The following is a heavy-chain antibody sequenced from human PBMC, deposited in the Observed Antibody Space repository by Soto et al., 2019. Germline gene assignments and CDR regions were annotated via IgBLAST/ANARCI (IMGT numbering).Heavy chain of an antibody. Sequence: QVHLVESGGGVVQPGRSLRLSCAASGFTFSSYAMHWVRQAPGKGLEWVAVISYDGSNKYYTDSVKGRFTISRDTSMNTLFLQMNSLRAEDTAVYYCARDVVPIAARCVGWFDPWGQGTLVTVSS. V-gene: IGHV3-30-3*01. CDR2: ISYDGSNK. CDR3: ARDVVPIAARCVGWFDP. CDR1: GFTFSSYA. D-gene: IGHD6-6*01. J-gene: IGHJ5*02.